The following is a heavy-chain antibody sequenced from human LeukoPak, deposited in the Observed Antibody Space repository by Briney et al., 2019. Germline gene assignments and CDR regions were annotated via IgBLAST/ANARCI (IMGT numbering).Heavy chain of an antibody. D-gene: IGHD3-22*01. CDR2: IHYDGRT. CDR3: ARLVNYGYSDY. Sequence: SETLSLTCTVSGGSTSGRYWTWIRQPPGKGLEWIGYIHYDGRTNYNPSFKSRVIISLDTSNNQFSLNLKSVTATDTAAYYCARLVNYGYSDYWGQGTLVTVSS. V-gene: IGHV4-59*11. J-gene: IGHJ4*02. CDR1: GGSTSGRY.